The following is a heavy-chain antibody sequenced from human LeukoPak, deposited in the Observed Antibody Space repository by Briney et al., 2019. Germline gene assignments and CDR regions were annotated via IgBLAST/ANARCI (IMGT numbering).Heavy chain of an antibody. Sequence: GGSLRLSCAASGFTFSDYWGNWVRQAPGKGLEWVSSISGSGVGTYYADAVKGRFTISRDNSKNTLYLQMNSLRAEDTALYYCAKVVLHSRHPDYWGQGTLVTVSS. CDR2: ISGSGVGT. CDR3: AKVVLHSRHPDY. D-gene: IGHD6-13*01. V-gene: IGHV3-23*01. J-gene: IGHJ4*02. CDR1: GFTFSDYW.